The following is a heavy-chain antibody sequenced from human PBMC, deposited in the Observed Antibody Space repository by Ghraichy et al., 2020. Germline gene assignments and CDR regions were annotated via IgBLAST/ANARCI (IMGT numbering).Heavy chain of an antibody. CDR3: ARDIGEYSSGPAAFDI. J-gene: IGHJ3*02. Sequence: GGSLRLSCAASGFTFSSYAMHWVRQAPGKGLEWVAVISYDGSNKYYADSVKGRFTISRDNSKNTLYLQMNSLRAEDTAVYYCARDIGEYSSGPAAFDIWGQGTMVTVSS. D-gene: IGHD6-19*01. V-gene: IGHV3-30-3*01. CDR2: ISYDGSNK. CDR1: GFTFSSYA.